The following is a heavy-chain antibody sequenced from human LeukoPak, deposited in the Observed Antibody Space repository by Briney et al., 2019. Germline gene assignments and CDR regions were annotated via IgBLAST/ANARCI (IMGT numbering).Heavy chain of an antibody. J-gene: IGHJ5*02. D-gene: IGHD3-22*01. CDR2: INPNSGGT. CDR3: ARDVFARYYYDSSPHHWFDP. CDR1: GYTFTGYY. Sequence: ASVKVSCKASGYTFTGYYMHWVRQAPGQGLEWMGRINPNSGGTNYAQKFQGRVTMTRDTSISTAYMELSRLRSDDTAVYYCARDVFARYYYDSSPHHWFDPWGQGTLVTVSS. V-gene: IGHV1-2*06.